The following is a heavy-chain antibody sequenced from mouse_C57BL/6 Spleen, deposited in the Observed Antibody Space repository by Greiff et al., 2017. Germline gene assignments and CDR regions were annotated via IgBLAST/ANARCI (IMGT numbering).Heavy chain of an antibody. D-gene: IGHD2-4*01. Sequence: QVQLQQPGAELVRPGSSVKLSCKASGYTFTSYWMDWVKQRPGQGLEWIGNIYPSDSETHYNQKFKDKATLTVDKSSSTAYMQLSSLTSEDSAVYYCARRSDYNAYYFDYWGQGTTLTVSS. V-gene: IGHV1-61*01. CDR3: ARRSDYNAYYFDY. CDR2: IYPSDSET. J-gene: IGHJ2*01. CDR1: GYTFTSYW.